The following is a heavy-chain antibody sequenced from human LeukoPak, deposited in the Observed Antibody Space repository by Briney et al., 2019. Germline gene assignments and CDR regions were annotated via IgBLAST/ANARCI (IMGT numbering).Heavy chain of an antibody. V-gene: IGHV1-2*02. CDR2: INPNSGGT. Sequence: EASVKVSCKTSGYSFILYGISWVRQAPGQGLEWMGWINPNSGGTNYAQKFQGRVTMTRDTSISTAYMELSRLRSDDTAVYYCARDHSNDFWSGSGPLYYMDVWGKGTTVTVSS. J-gene: IGHJ6*03. D-gene: IGHD3-3*01. CDR3: ARDHSNDFWSGSGPLYYMDV. CDR1: GYSFILYG.